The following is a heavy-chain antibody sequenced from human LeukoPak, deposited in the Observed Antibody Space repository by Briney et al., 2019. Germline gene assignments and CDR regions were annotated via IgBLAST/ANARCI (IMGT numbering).Heavy chain of an antibody. CDR1: GYTFTNYW. CDR2: IYPSDSDT. D-gene: IGHD2-2*01. J-gene: IGHJ2*01. Sequence: GESLKISCKGSGYTFTNYWIGWVRQMPGKGLECMGIIYPSDSDTTYGPSFQGQVSISVDKSSGTAYLQWTSLKSSDTAMYYCARLGAIVVIPDAMPDWYFDLWGRGTLVTVSS. V-gene: IGHV5-51*01. CDR3: ARLGAIVVIPDAMPDWYFDL.